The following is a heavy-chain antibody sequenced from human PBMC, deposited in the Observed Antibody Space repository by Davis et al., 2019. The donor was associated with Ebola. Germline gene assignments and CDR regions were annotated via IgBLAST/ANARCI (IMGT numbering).Heavy chain of an antibody. J-gene: IGHJ6*04. Sequence: MPSETLSLTCTVSGASISTYYWSWVRQPPGKRLEWIGYMFHNGAADYNPSFKSRVTISVDTSKNQFSLKLSSVTAADTAVYYCAITYGMDVWGKGTTVTVSS. CDR1: GASISTYY. CDR3: AITYGMDV. CDR2: MFHNGAA. V-gene: IGHV4-4*08.